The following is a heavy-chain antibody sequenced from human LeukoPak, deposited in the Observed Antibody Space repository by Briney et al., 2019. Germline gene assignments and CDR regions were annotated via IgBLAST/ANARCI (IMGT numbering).Heavy chain of an antibody. CDR1: GFTFSNAW. CDR3: TTARNMVRGVIPLDY. J-gene: IGHJ4*02. V-gene: IGHV3-15*01. Sequence: GGSLRLSCAASGFTFSNAWMSWVRQAPGKGLEWVGRIRSKTDGGTTDYAAPVKGRFTISRDGSKNTLYLQMNSLKTGDTAVYYCTTARNMVRGVIPLDYWGQGTLVTVSS. D-gene: IGHD3-10*01. CDR2: IRSKTDGGTT.